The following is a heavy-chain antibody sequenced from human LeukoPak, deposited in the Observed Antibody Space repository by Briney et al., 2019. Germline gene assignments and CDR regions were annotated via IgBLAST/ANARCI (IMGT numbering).Heavy chain of an antibody. Sequence: GGSLRLSCAASGFTFSSKAMSWVRQAPGQGLEWVSVFSGGSTYYAASVKGRFTISRDNSKNMVYLQMDSLRAEDPAVYYWAKEASRGGWLDFWGQGARVSVS. CDR1: GFTFSSKA. J-gene: IGHJ4*02. CDR2: FSGGST. V-gene: IGHV3-23*01. CDR3: AKEASRGGWLDF. D-gene: IGHD6-19*01.